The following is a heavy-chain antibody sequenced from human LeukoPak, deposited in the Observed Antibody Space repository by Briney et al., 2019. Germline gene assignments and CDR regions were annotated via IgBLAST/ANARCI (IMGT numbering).Heavy chain of an antibody. CDR3: ARGHITAGFGY. CDR2: INPNSGGT. CDR1: GYTFTDYY. Sequence: ASVKVSCKASGYTFTDYYMHWVRQAPGQGLEWMGWINPNSGGTNYAQKFQGWVTMTRDTSISTAYMELSSLRSEDTAVYYCARGHITAGFGYWGQGTLVTVSS. J-gene: IGHJ4*02. D-gene: IGHD5-18*01. V-gene: IGHV1-2*04.